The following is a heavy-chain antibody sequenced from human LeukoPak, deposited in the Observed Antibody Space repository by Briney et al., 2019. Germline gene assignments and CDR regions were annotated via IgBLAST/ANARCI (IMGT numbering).Heavy chain of an antibody. CDR3: ARHSPDAVAAFDY. V-gene: IGHV4-39*01. CDR1: GGSISSSSYY. Sequence: PSETLSLTCTVSGGSISSSSYYWGWIRPPPGKGLEWIGSIYYSGSTYYNPSLKSRVTISVDTSKNQFSLKLSSVTAADTAVYYCARHSPDAVAAFDYWGQGTLVTVSS. D-gene: IGHD6-19*01. CDR2: IYYSGST. J-gene: IGHJ4*02.